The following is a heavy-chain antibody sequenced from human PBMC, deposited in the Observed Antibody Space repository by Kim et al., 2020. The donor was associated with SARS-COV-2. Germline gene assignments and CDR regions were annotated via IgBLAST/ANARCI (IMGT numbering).Heavy chain of an antibody. D-gene: IGHD6-13*01. J-gene: IGHJ6*01. CDR3: ARTCSSSWYTYYYYYGMDV. CDR1: GGSFSGYY. CDR2: INHSGST. Sequence: SETLSLTCAVYGGSFSGYYWSWIRQLPGKGLEWIGEINHSGSTNYNPSLKSRVTISVDTSKNQFSLKLSSVTAADTAVYYCARTCSSSWYTYYYYYGMDV. V-gene: IGHV4-34*01.